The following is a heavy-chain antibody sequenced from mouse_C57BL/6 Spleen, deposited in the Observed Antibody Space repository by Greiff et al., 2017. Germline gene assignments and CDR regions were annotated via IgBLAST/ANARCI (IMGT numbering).Heavy chain of an antibody. CDR2: ISYDGSN. V-gene: IGHV3-6*01. Sequence: VQLKESGPGLVKPSQSLSLTCSVTGYSITSGYYRNWIRQFPGNKLEWMGYISYDGSNNYNPALKNRISITRDTSKNQFFLKLNSVTAEDTATYYCARLWFPYYAMDYWGQGTSVTVSS. CDR3: ARLWFPYYAMDY. J-gene: IGHJ4*01. CDR1: GYSITSGYY. D-gene: IGHD2-2*01.